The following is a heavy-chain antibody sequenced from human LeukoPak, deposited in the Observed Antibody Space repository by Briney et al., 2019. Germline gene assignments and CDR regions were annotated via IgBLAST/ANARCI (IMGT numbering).Heavy chain of an antibody. D-gene: IGHD3-22*01. J-gene: IGHJ4*02. CDR1: GGSISSGSYY. V-gene: IGHV4-61*02. CDR2: IYTSGST. CDR3: ARDRPTYYDSSGYYLESDY. Sequence: SQTLSLTCTVSGGSISSGSYYWSWIRQPAGKRLEWIGRIYTSGSTNYNPSLKSRVTISVDTSKNQFSLKLSSVTAADTAVYYCARDRPTYYDSSGYYLESDYWGQGTLVTVSS.